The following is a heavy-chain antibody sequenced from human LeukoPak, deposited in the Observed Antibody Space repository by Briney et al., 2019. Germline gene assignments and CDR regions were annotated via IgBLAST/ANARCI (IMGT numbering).Heavy chain of an antibody. V-gene: IGHV3-23*01. D-gene: IGHD2-8*02. CDR3: ARLTGASNSGY. CDR2: ISGSALAT. J-gene: IGHJ4*02. CDR1: GFTFTSYS. Sequence: GGSLRLSCAASGFTFTSYSMSWVRQAPGKGLEWVSDISGSALATYYVDSAKGRFTISRDNSKNTLYLQMNSLKAEDTAVYYCARLTGASNSGYWGQGTLVTVSS.